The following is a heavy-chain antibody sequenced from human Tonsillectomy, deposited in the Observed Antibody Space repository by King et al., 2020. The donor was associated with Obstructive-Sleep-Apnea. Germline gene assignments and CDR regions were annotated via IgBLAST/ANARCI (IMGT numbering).Heavy chain of an antibody. J-gene: IGHJ4*02. CDR3: ARGSRVWIAAAGRFDY. Sequence: VQLQQWGAGLLKPSETLSLTCAVYGVSFSGYYWSWIRQPPGKGLEWIGEINHSGSTNYNPSLKSRVTISVDTSKNQFSLKLSSVTAADTAVYYCARGSRVWIAAAGRFDYWGQGTLVTVSS. V-gene: IGHV4-34*01. CDR1: GVSFSGYY. CDR2: INHSGST. D-gene: IGHD6-13*01.